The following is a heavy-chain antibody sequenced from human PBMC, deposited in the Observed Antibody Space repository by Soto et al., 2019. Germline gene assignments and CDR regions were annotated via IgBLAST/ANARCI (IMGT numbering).Heavy chain of an antibody. V-gene: IGHV3-13*01. Sequence: GGSLRLSCAASGFTFSSYDMHWVRQATGKGLEWVSGIGPAGDTYYTDSVKGRFTISRENAKNSLYLQMNSLRAGDTAVYYCARLYSSSSGRAFDIWGQGTMVTVSS. J-gene: IGHJ3*02. CDR1: GFTFSSYD. CDR2: IGPAGDT. D-gene: IGHD6-13*01. CDR3: ARLYSSSSGRAFDI.